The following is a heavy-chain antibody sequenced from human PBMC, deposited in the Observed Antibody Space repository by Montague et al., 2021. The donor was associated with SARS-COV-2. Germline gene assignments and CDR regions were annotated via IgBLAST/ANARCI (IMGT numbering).Heavy chain of an antibody. CDR3: VRQPGQWLPREWFWFDP. D-gene: IGHD6-19*01. V-gene: IGHV4-39*01. Sequence: SETLSLTSTVSGGSISSTSYYWGWIRQPPGKGLEWIGSIYYSGSTYYNPSLKSRVTISVDTSKNQFPLKLSSVTAADTAVYYCVRQPGQWLPREWFWFDPWGQGTLVTVSS. CDR2: IYYSGST. J-gene: IGHJ5*02. CDR1: GGSISSTSYY.